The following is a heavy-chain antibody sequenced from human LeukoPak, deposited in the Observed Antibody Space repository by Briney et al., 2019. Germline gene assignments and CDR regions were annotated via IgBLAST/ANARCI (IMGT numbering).Heavy chain of an antibody. J-gene: IGHJ4*02. Sequence: ASVKVSCKASGYTFSDYYMHWVRQAPGHGLQWMGWINPNSGGTNYAQKFQGRVTVSRDTSISTAYMELSRLRSDDTAVYYCARDSSTSGSYLYWGQGTLVTVSS. V-gene: IGHV1-2*02. CDR1: GYTFSDYY. CDR3: ARDSSTSGSYLY. D-gene: IGHD3-10*01. CDR2: INPNSGGT.